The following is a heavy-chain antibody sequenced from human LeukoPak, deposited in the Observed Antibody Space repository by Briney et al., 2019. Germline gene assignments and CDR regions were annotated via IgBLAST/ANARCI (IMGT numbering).Heavy chain of an antibody. V-gene: IGHV3-23*01. CDR3: AKDITRSGTYGGPHNY. J-gene: IGHJ4*02. CDR1: GFTFSSFA. Sequence: GGSLRLSCAASGFTFSSFAMSWVRQAPGKGLEGVSRISGSGSRSYYADSVKGRFTISRDNSKNTLYLQINSLRAEDTAVYYCAKDITRSGTYGGPHNYWGQGTLVSVSS. D-gene: IGHD1-26*01. CDR2: ISGSGSRS.